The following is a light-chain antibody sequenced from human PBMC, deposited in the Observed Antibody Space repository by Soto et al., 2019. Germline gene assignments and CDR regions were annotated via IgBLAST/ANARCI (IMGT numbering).Light chain of an antibody. V-gene: IGKV3-20*01. CDR3: HHDRSSRPNT. CDR1: QTLGTKY. Sequence: EIVLTQSPGTLSLSPGERATLSCRASQTLGTKYLAWYQQKPGQAPRLLIYDTSNRATGVAARFSCSGSGTDFTLTISRVEPEDVAVYYWHHDRSSRPNTLGQGTKLEIK. CDR2: DTS. J-gene: IGKJ2*01.